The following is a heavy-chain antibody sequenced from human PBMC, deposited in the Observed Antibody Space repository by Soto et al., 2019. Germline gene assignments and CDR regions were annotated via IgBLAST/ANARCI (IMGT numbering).Heavy chain of an antibody. CDR2: IYHSGST. J-gene: IGHJ5*02. Sequence: SETLSLTCAVSGGSISSGGYSWSWIRQPPGKGLEWIGYIYHSGSTYYNPSLKSRVTISVDRSKNQFSLKLSSVTAADTAVYYCARERVTTSRFDPWGQGTLVTVSS. D-gene: IGHD4-17*01. CDR3: ARERVTTSRFDP. CDR1: GGSISSGGYS. V-gene: IGHV4-30-2*01.